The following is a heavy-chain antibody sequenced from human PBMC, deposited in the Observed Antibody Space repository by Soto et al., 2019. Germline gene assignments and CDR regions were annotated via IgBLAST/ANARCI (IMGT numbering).Heavy chain of an antibody. V-gene: IGHV3-23*01. Sequence: GGSLRLSCAASGFTFSSYAMRWVRQAPGKGLEWVSVISGSGGRTYYADSVKGRFTISRDNSKNTLYLQMNSLRAEDTAVYYCAKGSGYSYSYVDYGGQGTLVTVSS. CDR1: GFTFSSYA. J-gene: IGHJ4*02. CDR2: ISGSGGRT. D-gene: IGHD5-18*01. CDR3: AKGSGYSYSYVDY.